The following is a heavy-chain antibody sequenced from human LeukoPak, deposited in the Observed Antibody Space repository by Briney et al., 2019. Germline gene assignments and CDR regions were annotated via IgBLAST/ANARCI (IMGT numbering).Heavy chain of an antibody. CDR2: ISPNSGGT. Sequence: GASVKVSCKASGYTFTGYYMHWVRQAPGQGLEWMGWISPNSGGTNYAQKFQGRVTMTRDTSISTAYMELSRLRSDDTAVYYCAAQGILEWLGYFDYWGQGTLVTVSS. CDR1: GYTFTGYY. J-gene: IGHJ4*02. V-gene: IGHV1-2*02. D-gene: IGHD3-3*01. CDR3: AAQGILEWLGYFDY.